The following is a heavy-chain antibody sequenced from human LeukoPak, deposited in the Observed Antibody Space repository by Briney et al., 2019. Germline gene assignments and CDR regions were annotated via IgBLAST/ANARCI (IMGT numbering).Heavy chain of an antibody. Sequence: GGSLRLSCAASGFTFSSYSMNWVRQAPGKGLEWVSSISSSSSYIYYADSVKGRFTISRDNAKNSPYLQMNSLRAEDTAVYYCARGGVFGRLGYWGQGTLVTVSS. CDR3: ARGGVFGRLGY. V-gene: IGHV3-21*01. CDR2: ISSSSSYI. CDR1: GFTFSSYS. D-gene: IGHD3-10*01. J-gene: IGHJ4*02.